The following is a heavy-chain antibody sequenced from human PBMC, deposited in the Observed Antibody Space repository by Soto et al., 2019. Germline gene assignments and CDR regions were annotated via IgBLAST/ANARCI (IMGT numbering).Heavy chain of an antibody. CDR2: SNPSGGST. D-gene: IGHD6-6*01. V-gene: IGHV1-46*01. J-gene: IGHJ4*02. CDR1: GYTXITYY. CDR3: ARDVGMASRPYLDY. Sequence: SXKVSCKASGYTXITYYIYLVRQVPGQGLEWRGISNPSGGSTSFAQKFQVRVTMTRDTARSKVYMELMRLTYEETAVYYRARDVGMASRPYLDYWGQGTLLTVS.